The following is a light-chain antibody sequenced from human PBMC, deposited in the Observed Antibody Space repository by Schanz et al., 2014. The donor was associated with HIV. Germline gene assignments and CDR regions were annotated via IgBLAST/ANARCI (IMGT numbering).Light chain of an antibody. J-gene: IGKJ1*01. CDR2: GAS. CDR3: QQYNKWPPVT. V-gene: IGKV3-15*01. CDR1: ESLSSN. Sequence: EIVMTQSPATLSVSPGERATLFCRSSESLSSNLAWYQQTPGQAPRLLISGASTRATGIPARFSGSGSDTEFTLTISSLQSEDFAVYYCQQYNKWPPVTFGQGTRVEIK.